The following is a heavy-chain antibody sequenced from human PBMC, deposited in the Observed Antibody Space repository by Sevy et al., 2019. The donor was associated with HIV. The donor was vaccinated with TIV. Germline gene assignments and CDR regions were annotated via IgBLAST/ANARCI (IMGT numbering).Heavy chain of an antibody. V-gene: IGHV1-18*01. D-gene: IGHD6-13*01. J-gene: IGHJ5*02. CDR3: ARDVAPIVSSSWYEVGNWFDP. CDR1: GYTFTSYG. Sequence: ASVKVSCKASGYTFTSYGISWVRQAPGQGLEWMGWISAYNGNTNYAQKLQGRVTMTTDTSTSTAYMELRSLRSDDTAVYYCARDVAPIVSSSWYEVGNWFDPWGQGTLVTVSS. CDR2: ISAYNGNT.